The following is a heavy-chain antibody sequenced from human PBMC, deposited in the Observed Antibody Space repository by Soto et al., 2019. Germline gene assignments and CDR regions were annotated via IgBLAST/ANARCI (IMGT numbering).Heavy chain of an antibody. D-gene: IGHD3-3*01. CDR1: GFTFSDYY. Sequence: SGGSLRLSCAASGFTFSDYYMSWIRQAPGKGLEWVSYISSSGSTIYYADSVKGRFTISRDNAKNSLYLQMNSLRAEDTAVYYCARGSGFWSGYEPVVWFDPWGQGTLVTVSS. CDR2: ISSSGSTI. J-gene: IGHJ5*02. V-gene: IGHV3-11*01. CDR3: ARGSGFWSGYEPVVWFDP.